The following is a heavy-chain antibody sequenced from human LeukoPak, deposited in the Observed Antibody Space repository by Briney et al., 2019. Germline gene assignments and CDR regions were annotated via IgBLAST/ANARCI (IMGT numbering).Heavy chain of an antibody. J-gene: IGHJ4*02. D-gene: IGHD4-23*01. CDR3: ARDHGGLGYPDY. Sequence: GGSLRLSCAASGFTFSSYEMNWVRQAPGKGLEWVSYISSSGSTIYYADSLKGRFTISRDNAKNSLYLQMNSLRAEDTAVYYCARDHGGLGYPDYWGQGTLVTVSS. CDR2: ISSSGSTI. V-gene: IGHV3-48*03. CDR1: GFTFSSYE.